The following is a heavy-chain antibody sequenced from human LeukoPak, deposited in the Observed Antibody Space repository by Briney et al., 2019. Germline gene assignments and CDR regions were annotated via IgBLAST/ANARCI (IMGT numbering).Heavy chain of an antibody. D-gene: IGHD5-18*01. J-gene: IGHJ5*02. CDR2: ISSSSSYI. CDR3: ARVVDTAMVSWFDP. V-gene: IGHV3-21*01. Sequence: PGGSLRLSCAASGFTFSSYSMNWVRQAPGKGLEWVSSISSSSSYIYYADSVKGRFTIYRDNAKNSLYLQMNSLRAEDTAVYYCARVVDTAMVSWFDPWGQGTLVTVSS. CDR1: GFTFSSYS.